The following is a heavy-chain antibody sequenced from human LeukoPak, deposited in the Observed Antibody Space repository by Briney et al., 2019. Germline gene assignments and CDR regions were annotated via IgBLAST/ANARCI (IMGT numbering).Heavy chain of an antibody. V-gene: IGHV4-59*01. CDR2: IYYSGST. J-gene: IGHJ4*02. CDR3: ARSPDYSGGEDY. D-gene: IGHD1-26*01. CDR1: GGSISSYY. Sequence: SETLSLTCTVSGGSISSYYWSWIRQPPGKGLEWIGYIYYSGSTNYNPSLKSRVTISVDTSKNQFSLKLSSVTAADTAVYYCARSPDYSGGEDYWGQGTLVTVSS.